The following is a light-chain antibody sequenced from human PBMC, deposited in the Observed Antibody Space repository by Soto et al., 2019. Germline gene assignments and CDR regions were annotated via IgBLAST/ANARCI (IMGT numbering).Light chain of an antibody. CDR1: QSVSSN. CDR2: GAS. Sequence: EIVMTQSPATLSVSPGERATLSCRASQSVSSNLAWYQQKPGQAPRLLIYGASTRATGIPARFSGSGSGTEFTLPISSLQSEDFAVYYCQQYNNWPITFGPGTNVDIK. CDR3: QQYNNWPIT. J-gene: IGKJ3*01. V-gene: IGKV3-15*01.